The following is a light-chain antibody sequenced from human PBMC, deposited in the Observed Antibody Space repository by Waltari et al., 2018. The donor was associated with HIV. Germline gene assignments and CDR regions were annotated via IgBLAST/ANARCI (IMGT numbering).Light chain of an antibody. CDR2: NVK. V-gene: IGLV2-14*03. CDR1: SGDVGGYNF. Sequence: QSALTQPASVSGSPGQSITISCTGTSGDVGGYNFVSWYQKHPGKAPKLIIYNVKSRPSGVSIRFSGSRSANTASLTISGLQAEDEADYFCSSYTSSGPRYVLFGGGTRLTVL. CDR3: SSYTSSGPRYVL. J-gene: IGLJ2*01.